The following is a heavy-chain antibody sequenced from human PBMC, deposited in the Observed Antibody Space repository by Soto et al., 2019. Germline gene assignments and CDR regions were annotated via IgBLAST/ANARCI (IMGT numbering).Heavy chain of an antibody. CDR1: GYSFTSYW. CDR2: IYPGDSDT. Sequence: PGESLKISCKGSGYSFTSYWIGWVRQMPGKGLEWMGIIYPGDSDTRYSPSFQGQVAISADKSISTAYLQWSSLKASDTAMYYCAGTYYDSSGYYFADAFDIWGQGTMVTVSS. J-gene: IGHJ3*02. CDR3: AGTYYDSSGYYFADAFDI. V-gene: IGHV5-51*01. D-gene: IGHD3-22*01.